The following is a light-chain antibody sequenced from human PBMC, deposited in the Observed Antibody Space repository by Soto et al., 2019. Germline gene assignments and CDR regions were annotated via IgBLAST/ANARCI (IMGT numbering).Light chain of an antibody. CDR2: RNN. CDR3: AAWDDSLVGDV. V-gene: IGLV1-44*01. J-gene: IGLJ1*01. Sequence: QSVLTQPPSASGTPGQRVTISCSGSRSNIGSNTVNWYQQLPGTVPKLLIYRNNQRPSGVPDRFSGSKSGTSASLAISGLQSDDEADYYCAAWDDSLVGDVFGTGTKLTVL. CDR1: RSNIGSNT.